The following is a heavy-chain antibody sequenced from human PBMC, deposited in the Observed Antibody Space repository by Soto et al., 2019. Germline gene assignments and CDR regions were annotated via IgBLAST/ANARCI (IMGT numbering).Heavy chain of an antibody. V-gene: IGHV4-59*01. CDR1: GGSFSPNY. CDR3: ARDKITGLFDY. J-gene: IGHJ4*02. CDR2: IFYAGTT. D-gene: IGHD2-8*02. Sequence: PSETLSLTCTVSGGSFSPNYWAWIRQPPGKGLEWIGYIFYAGTTNYNPSLKSRFTISQDTSKNQFSLKLSSVTAADTAVNYCARDKITGLFDYWGQGTLVTVSS.